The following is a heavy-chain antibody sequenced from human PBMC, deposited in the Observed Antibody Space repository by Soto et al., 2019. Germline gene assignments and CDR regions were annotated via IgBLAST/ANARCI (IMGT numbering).Heavy chain of an antibody. CDR1: GFTFSSYA. V-gene: IGHV3-23*01. CDR3: ASPDYGDRHYYYYGMDV. CDR2: ISGSGGST. D-gene: IGHD4-17*01. J-gene: IGHJ6*02. Sequence: EVQLLESGGGLVQPGGSLRLSCAASGFTFSSYAMSWVRQAPGKGLEWVSAISGSGGSTYYADSVKGRFTISRDNSKNTLYLQMNSLRAEDTAVYYCASPDYGDRHYYYYGMDVWSQGTTVTVSS.